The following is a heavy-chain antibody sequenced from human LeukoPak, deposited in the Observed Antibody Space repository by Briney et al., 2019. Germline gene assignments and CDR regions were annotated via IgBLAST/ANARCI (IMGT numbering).Heavy chain of an antibody. CDR1: GFTFSSYA. J-gene: IGHJ4*02. Sequence: GRSLRLSCAASGFTFSSYAMHWVRQAPGKGLEWVAVISYDGSNKYYADSVKGRFTISRDNSKNTLYLQMNSLRAEDTAVYYCARDQTMVRGVIIKTGFDYWGQGTLVTVSS. D-gene: IGHD3-10*01. V-gene: IGHV3-30-3*01. CDR3: ARDQTMVRGVIIKTGFDY. CDR2: ISYDGSNK.